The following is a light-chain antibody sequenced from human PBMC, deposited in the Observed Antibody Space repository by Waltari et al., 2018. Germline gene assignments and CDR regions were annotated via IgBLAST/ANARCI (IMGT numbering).Light chain of an antibody. Sequence: EIVLTQSPGTLSLSPGERATLSCRASQSVSSTYFAWYQQKPGQAPRLLIFGASIRATGIPDRFSGGGSVTDFTLTISRLEPEDFAIYYCQHYGTSPRWTFGQGTKVEF. CDR2: GAS. CDR1: QSVSSTY. CDR3: QHYGTSPRWT. J-gene: IGKJ1*01. V-gene: IGKV3-20*01.